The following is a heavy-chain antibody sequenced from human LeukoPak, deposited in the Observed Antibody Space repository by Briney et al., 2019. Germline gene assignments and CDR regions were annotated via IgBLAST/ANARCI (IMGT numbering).Heavy chain of an antibody. CDR1: GFTFRRHD. CDR3: ASDALDFWSGYY. D-gene: IGHD3-3*01. CDR2: ISYDGSNK. Sequence: PGKSLRLSCAASGFTFRRHDMYWVRQAPGKGLEWVALISYDGSNKYYEDSVKGRFTISRDNSKNEVYLQMNSLRAEDTAMYYCASDALDFWSGYYWGQGTPVTVSS. V-gene: IGHV3-30*03. J-gene: IGHJ4*02.